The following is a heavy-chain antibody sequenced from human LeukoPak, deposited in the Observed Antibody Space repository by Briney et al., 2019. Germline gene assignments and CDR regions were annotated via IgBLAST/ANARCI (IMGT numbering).Heavy chain of an antibody. CDR1: DGSISCYY. J-gene: IGHJ5*02. Sequence: SETLSLTCTVSDGSISCYYWSWIRQPAGKGLEWIGRIYTSGSTNYNPSLKSRVTMSVDTSKNQFSLKLTSVTAADTAVYYCARATGRYDSSWFDPWGQGTLVTVSS. CDR2: IYTSGST. CDR3: ARATGRYDSSWFDP. D-gene: IGHD3-22*01. V-gene: IGHV4-4*07.